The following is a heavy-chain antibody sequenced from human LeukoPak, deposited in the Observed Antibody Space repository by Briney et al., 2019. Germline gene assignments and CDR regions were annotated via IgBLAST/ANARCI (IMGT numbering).Heavy chain of an antibody. D-gene: IGHD6-13*01. CDR3: ARSQTGIAAAGPGY. V-gene: IGHV1-2*06. Sequence: ASVKVSCKASVYTFTGYCMHWVRQAPGQGLEWMGRINPNSGGTNYAQKFQGRVTMTRDASISTAYMELSRLRSDDTAVYYCARSQTGIAAAGPGYWGQGTLVTVSS. CDR2: INPNSGGT. CDR1: VYTFTGYC. J-gene: IGHJ4*02.